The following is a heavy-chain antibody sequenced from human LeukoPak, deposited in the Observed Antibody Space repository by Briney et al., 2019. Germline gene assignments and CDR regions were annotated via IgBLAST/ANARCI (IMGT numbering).Heavy chain of an antibody. CDR1: GFTFDDYA. V-gene: IGHV3-33*08. CDR2: IWYDGSNK. D-gene: IGHD6-13*01. J-gene: IGHJ4*02. CDR3: ARGGYSSSGEGVY. Sequence: GRSLRLSCAASGFTFDDYAMHWVRQAPGKGLEWVAVIWYDGSNKYYADSVKGRFTISRDNSKNTLYLQMNSLRAEDTAVYYCARGGYSSSGEGVYWGQGTLVTVSS.